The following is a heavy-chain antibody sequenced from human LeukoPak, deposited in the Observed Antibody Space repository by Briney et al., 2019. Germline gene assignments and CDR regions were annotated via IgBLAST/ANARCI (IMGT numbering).Heavy chain of an antibody. CDR2: IYYSGNTNT. V-gene: IGHV4-59*01. D-gene: IGHD3-3*01. CDR1: GGSISSYY. CDR3: AGGSPTEVFGPFQTL. Sequence: SETLSLTCSVAGGSISSYYWSWIRQPPGKGLEWIGYIYYSGNTNTNYNPSLKSRVTISADTSKSQSSLRLSSVTAADTAVYFCAGGSPTEVFGPFQTLWGQGTMVTVSS. J-gene: IGHJ3*01.